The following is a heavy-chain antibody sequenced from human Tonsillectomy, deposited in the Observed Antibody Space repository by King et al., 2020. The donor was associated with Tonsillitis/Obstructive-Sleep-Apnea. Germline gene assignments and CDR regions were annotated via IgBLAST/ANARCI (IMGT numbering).Heavy chain of an antibody. V-gene: IGHV3-13*04. CDR1: GFTFSSYD. CDR3: ARGLVGIGSYWYFDL. Sequence: VQLVESGGGLVQPGGSLRLSCAASGFTFSSYDMHWVRQATGKGLEWVSAIGTAGDTYYPGSVKGRFTISRENAKNSLYLQMNSLRAGDTAVYYCARGLVGIGSYWYFDLWGRGTLVTVSS. D-gene: IGHD2-21*01. CDR2: IGTAGDT. J-gene: IGHJ2*01.